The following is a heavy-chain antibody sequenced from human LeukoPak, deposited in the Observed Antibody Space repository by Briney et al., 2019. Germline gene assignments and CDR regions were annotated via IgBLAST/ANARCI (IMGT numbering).Heavy chain of an antibody. J-gene: IGHJ5*02. D-gene: IGHD5-18*01. CDR2: ISSXXXTI. CDR3: ARDQNSRGYSYGP. CDR1: GFTFSSYE. Sequence: GGSLRLSCAASGFTFSSYEMXXXRXAXGKXXXXXXYISSXXXTIYYAXXXXGRFTISRDNAKNSLYLQMNSLRAEDTAVYYCARDQNSRGYSYGPWGQGTLVTVSS. V-gene: IGHV3-48*03.